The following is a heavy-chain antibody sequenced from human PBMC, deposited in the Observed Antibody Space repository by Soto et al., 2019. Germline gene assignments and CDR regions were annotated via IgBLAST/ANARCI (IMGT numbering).Heavy chain of an antibody. CDR3: AKDQQLMVYAIDY. CDR1: GFTCSSYG. CDR2: ISYDGSNK. Sequence: GGSLRLSCAASGFTCSSYGMHWVRQAPGKGLEWVAVISYDGSNKYYADSVKGRFTISRDNSKNTLYLQMNSLRAEDTAVYYCAKDQQLMVYAIDYWGQGTLVTVSS. V-gene: IGHV3-30*18. D-gene: IGHD2-8*01. J-gene: IGHJ4*02.